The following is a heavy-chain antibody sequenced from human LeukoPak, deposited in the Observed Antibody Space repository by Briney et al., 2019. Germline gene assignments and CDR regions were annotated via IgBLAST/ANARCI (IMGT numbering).Heavy chain of an antibody. CDR2: IYYSGST. Sequence: SETLSLTCTVSGGSISSYYWSWIRQPPGKGLEWIGYIYYSGSTNYKPSLKSRVTISIDTSKNQFSLKLSSVNAADKDVYYCARVSDILTCYYPWAFDIWGQGTMVTVSS. D-gene: IGHD3-9*01. CDR1: GGSISSYY. J-gene: IGHJ3*02. CDR3: ARVSDILTCYYPWAFDI. V-gene: IGHV4-59*01.